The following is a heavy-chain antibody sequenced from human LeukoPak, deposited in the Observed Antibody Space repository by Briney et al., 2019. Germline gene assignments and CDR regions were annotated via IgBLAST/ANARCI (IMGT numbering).Heavy chain of an antibody. CDR2: INAGNGNT. D-gene: IGHD3-10*01. CDR3: ARKPYYYGSGSYFDY. CDR1: GYTFTSYA. Sequence: ASVKVSCKASGYTFTSYAMHWVRQAPGQRLEWMGWINAGNGNTQYSQKFQGRVTITRDTSASTAYMELSSLRSEDTAVYYCARKPYYYGSGSYFDYWGQGTLVTVSS. J-gene: IGHJ4*02. V-gene: IGHV1-3*01.